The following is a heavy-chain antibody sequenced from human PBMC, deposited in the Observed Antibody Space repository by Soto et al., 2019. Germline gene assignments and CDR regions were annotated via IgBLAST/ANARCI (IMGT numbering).Heavy chain of an antibody. CDR1: GGSINSDAYN. Sequence: SESLCLTCTVSGGSINSDAYNWCWLGPQRGKCVAWSGYIYDSGSTNYKPSLKSRVSISFETCKSRFSLSLSSVTAAETAVYDCARPSRSEGGYYGQWGQGTLVTVSS. CDR2: IYDSGST. V-gene: IGHV4-31*03. J-gene: IGHJ4*02. CDR3: ARPSRSEGGYYGQ. D-gene: IGHD3-10*01.